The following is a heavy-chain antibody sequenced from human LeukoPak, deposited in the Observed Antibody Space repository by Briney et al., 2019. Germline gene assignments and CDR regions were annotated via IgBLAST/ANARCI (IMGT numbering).Heavy chain of an antibody. D-gene: IGHD3-22*01. J-gene: IGHJ3*01. V-gene: IGHV4-61*01. CDR1: GDSVSSDSYY. CDR2: VYYSGRT. CDR3: VREASTSYYDSSGYYRQTETFDV. Sequence: SETLSLTCAVSGDSVSSDSYYWHWLRGSPGRGLEWVGFVYYSGRTKYNPSLKSRVAMSIDTSKNQVSLRLRSVTAADTAMYFCVREASTSYYDSSGYYRQTETFDVWGLGTMVTVSS.